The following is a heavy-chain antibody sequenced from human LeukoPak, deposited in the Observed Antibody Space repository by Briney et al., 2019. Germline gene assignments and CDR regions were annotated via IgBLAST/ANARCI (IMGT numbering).Heavy chain of an antibody. D-gene: IGHD3-3*01. CDR2: ISGSGGST. CDR1: GFTFSSYA. Sequence: GGSLRLSCAASGFTFSSYAMSWVRQAPGKGLEWVSAISGSGGSTYYADSVEGRFTISRDNSKNTLYLQMNSLRAEDTAVYYCAKDHPYDFWSGYESGLFDYWGQGTLVTVSS. CDR3: AKDHPYDFWSGYESGLFDY. J-gene: IGHJ4*02. V-gene: IGHV3-23*01.